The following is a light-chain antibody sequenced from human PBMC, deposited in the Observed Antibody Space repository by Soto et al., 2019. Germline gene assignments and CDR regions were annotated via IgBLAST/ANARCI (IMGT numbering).Light chain of an antibody. J-gene: IGKJ4*01. CDR2: DAS. V-gene: IGKV1D-13*01. Sequence: AIQLTQSPSSLSASVGDRVTITCRASQGIDSALAWYQQQPGRAPKLLIYDASSLESGVPSRFSSSESGTDFTLTISSLQPEDFTNYHCQHFNNYQITFGGGTKVDI. CDR3: QHFNNYQIT. CDR1: QGIDSA.